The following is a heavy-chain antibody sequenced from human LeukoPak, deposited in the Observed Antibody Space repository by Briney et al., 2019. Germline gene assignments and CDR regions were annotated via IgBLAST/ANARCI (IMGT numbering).Heavy chain of an antibody. CDR2: VDYRGNT. Sequence: SETLSLTCTISGGPISSYYWSWIRQPPGKGLEWIGYVDYRGNTNYNPSLKSRVTISIDTSKSLFSLKLNSVTAADTAVYYCARVEVGAANRQWYGMDVWGQGTTVTVSS. V-gene: IGHV4-59*01. CDR3: ARVEVGAANRQWYGMDV. D-gene: IGHD2-15*01. CDR1: GGPISSYY. J-gene: IGHJ6*02.